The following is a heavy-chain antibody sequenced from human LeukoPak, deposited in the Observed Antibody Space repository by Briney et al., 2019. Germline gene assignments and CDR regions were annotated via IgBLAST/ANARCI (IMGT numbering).Heavy chain of an antibody. CDR3: ARRVIAVGLDY. CDR2: ISWDGGST. V-gene: IGHV3-43*01. D-gene: IGHD2-21*01. CDR1: GFTFDDYT. Sequence: PGGSLRLSCAASGFTFDDYTMHWVRQAPGKGLEWVSLISWDGGSTYYADSVKGRFTISRDNAKNSVFLQMNSLRAEDTAVYYCARRVIAVGLDYWGQGTLVTVSS. J-gene: IGHJ4*02.